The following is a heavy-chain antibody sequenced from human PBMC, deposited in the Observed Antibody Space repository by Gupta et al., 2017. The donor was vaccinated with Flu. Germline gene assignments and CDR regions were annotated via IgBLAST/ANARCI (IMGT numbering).Heavy chain of an antibody. Sequence: RQAPGKGLQWMGWINTNTGGTKYAQKFQGRVTMTRDTSTDTAYMDLSRLTSDDSAVYFCARDYKLATANTFDFWGQGTPVTVSS. CDR2: INTNTGGT. D-gene: IGHD2-21*02. V-gene: IGHV1-2*02. CDR3: ARDYKLATANTFDF. J-gene: IGHJ4*02.